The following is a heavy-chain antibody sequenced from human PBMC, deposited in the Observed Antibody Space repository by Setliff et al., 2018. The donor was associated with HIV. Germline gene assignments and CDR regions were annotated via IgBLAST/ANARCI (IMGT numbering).Heavy chain of an antibody. CDR2: IYYSGST. D-gene: IGHD1-1*01. J-gene: IGHJ4*02. Sequence: PSETLSLTCTVSGGSISSYYWSWIRQPPGKGLEWIGYIYYSGSTNYNPSLESRVTISVDTSKNQFSLKLSSVTAADTAVYYCARGVRPYYFDYWGQGTLVTVSS. V-gene: IGHV4-59*01. CDR1: GGSISSYY. CDR3: ARGVRPYYFDY.